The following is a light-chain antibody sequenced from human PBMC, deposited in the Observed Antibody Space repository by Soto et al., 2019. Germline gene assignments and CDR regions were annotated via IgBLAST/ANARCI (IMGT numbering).Light chain of an antibody. CDR2: DAS. J-gene: IGKJ1*01. CDR3: QQYNNWPQRT. Sequence: VLTQSPGTLSLSPGEGATLSCRASQRVASDLAWYLQKPGQPPRLLIYDASIRATGIPGRISGSGSGTGFTLTISRLQSEDFAVYYCQQYNNWPQRTFGQGTKVDIK. V-gene: IGKV3D-15*01. CDR1: QRVASD.